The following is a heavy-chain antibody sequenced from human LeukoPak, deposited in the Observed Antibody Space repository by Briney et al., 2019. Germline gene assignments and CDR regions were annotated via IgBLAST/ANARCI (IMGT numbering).Heavy chain of an antibody. Sequence: PSETLSLTCTVSGGSISSSSYYWGWIRQPPGKGLEWIGSIYYSGSTYYNPSLKSRVTISVDTSKNQFSLKLSSVTAADTAVYYCARVWPSITIFGVVSPNNWFDPWGQGTLVTVSS. CDR1: GGSISSSSYY. V-gene: IGHV4-39*07. J-gene: IGHJ5*02. CDR3: ARVWPSITIFGVVSPNNWFDP. CDR2: IYYSGST. D-gene: IGHD3-3*01.